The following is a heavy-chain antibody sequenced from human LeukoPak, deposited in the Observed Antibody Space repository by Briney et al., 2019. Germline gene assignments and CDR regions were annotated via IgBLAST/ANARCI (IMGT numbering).Heavy chain of an antibody. J-gene: IGHJ4*02. Sequence: SETLSLTCTVSGGSISNYYWSWIRQPPGKGLEWIGYIYYSGSTEYNPSLKSRVTISVDTSKNHFSLKLNSVTAADTAVYYCTRVFPHGYSDYWGQGTLVTVSA. CDR2: IYYSGST. D-gene: IGHD2-8*01. CDR1: GGSISNYY. CDR3: TRVFPHGYSDY. V-gene: IGHV4-59*01.